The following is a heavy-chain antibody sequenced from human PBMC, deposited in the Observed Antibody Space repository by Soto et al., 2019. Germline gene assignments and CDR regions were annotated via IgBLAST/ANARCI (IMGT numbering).Heavy chain of an antibody. V-gene: IGHV3-30*18. J-gene: IGHJ4*02. D-gene: IGHD5-12*01. CDR3: AKDRGYSGYDPIDY. CDR1: GFTFSSYG. Sequence: GGSLRLSCAASGFTFSSYGMHWVRPAPGKGLEWVAVISYDGSNKYYADSVKGRFAISRDNSKNTLYLQMNSLRAEDTAVYYWAKDRGYSGYDPIDYWGQGTLVTVSS. CDR2: ISYDGSNK.